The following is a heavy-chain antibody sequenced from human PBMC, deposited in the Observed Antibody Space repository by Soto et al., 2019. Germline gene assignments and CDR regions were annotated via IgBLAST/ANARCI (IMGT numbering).Heavy chain of an antibody. D-gene: IGHD6-13*01. CDR1: GFTFSSYW. J-gene: IGHJ6*02. CDR2: IKQDGSEK. CDR3: ARAGSWYGHSYYYYGMDV. Sequence: EVQLVESGGGLVQPGGSLRLSCAASGFTFSSYWMSWVRQAPGKGLEWVANIKQDGSEKDYVDSVKGRFTISRDNAKNSLXLQMNSLRAEDTAVYYCARAGSWYGHSYYYYGMDVWGQGTTVTVSS. V-gene: IGHV3-7*01.